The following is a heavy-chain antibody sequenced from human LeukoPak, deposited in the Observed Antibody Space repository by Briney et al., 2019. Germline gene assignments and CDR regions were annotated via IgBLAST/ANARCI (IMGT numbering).Heavy chain of an antibody. J-gene: IGHJ1*01. CDR2: ISSSSSYI. CDR1: GFTFSSYR. V-gene: IGHV3-21*01. Sequence: GGSLRLSCAASGFTFSSYRMNWVRQAPGKGLEWVSSISSSSSYIYYADSVKGRFTISRDNAKNSLYLQMNSLRAEDTAVYYCARDDIVVVPAAASAEYFQHWGQGTLVTVSS. CDR3: ARDDIVVVPAAASAEYFQH. D-gene: IGHD2-2*01.